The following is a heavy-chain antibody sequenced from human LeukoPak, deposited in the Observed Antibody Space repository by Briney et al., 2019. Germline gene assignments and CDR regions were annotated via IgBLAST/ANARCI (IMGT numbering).Heavy chain of an antibody. CDR2: ISYDGSNK. D-gene: IGHD1-1*01. CDR3: ARPPYNWNDGWFDP. J-gene: IGHJ5*02. CDR1: GFTFSSYG. V-gene: IGHV3-30*19. Sequence: PGRSLRLSCAAPGFTFSSYGMHWVRQAPGKGLEWVAVISYDGSNKYYADSVKGRFTISRDNSKNTLHLQMNSLRAEDTAVYYCARPPYNWNDGWFDPWGQGTLVTVSS.